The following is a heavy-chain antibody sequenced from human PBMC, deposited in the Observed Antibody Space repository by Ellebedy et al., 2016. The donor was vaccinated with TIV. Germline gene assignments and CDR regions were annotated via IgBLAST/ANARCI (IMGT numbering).Heavy chain of an antibody. Sequence: GESLKISCAASGFTFSNHNMNWVRQAPGKGLEWLSYIITSSSTIYYSDSVRGRFTISRDDAENSLFLQMNNLRADDTAVYFCTKSRAPALGWFESWGQGTLVTVSS. V-gene: IGHV3-48*01. J-gene: IGHJ5*01. CDR2: IITSSSTI. CDR1: GFTFSNHN. D-gene: IGHD7-27*01. CDR3: TKSRAPALGWFES.